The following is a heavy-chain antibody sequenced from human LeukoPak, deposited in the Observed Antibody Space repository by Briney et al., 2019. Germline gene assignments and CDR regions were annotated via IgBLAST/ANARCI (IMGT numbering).Heavy chain of an antibody. V-gene: IGHV3-48*03. CDR3: ARSPSSGWYKRDNWFDP. D-gene: IGHD6-19*01. CDR2: ISSSGSTI. J-gene: IGHJ5*02. Sequence: GGSLRLSCAASGFTFSSYEMNWVRQAPGKGLEWVSYISSSGSTIYYADSVKGRFTISRDNAKNSLYLQMNSLRAEDTAVYYCARSPSSGWYKRDNWFDPWGQGTLVTVPS. CDR1: GFTFSSYE.